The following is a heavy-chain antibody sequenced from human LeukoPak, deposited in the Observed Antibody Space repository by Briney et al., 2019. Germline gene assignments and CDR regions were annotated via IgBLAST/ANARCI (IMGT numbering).Heavy chain of an antibody. D-gene: IGHD2-15*01. J-gene: IGHJ4*02. CDR2: A. CDR3: ARTPLGYCSGGSCYGALFDY. V-gene: IGHV1-69*05. Sequence: ANYAQKFQGRVTITTDDSTRKAYMEMSSLRSEDTAVYYCARTPLGYCSGGSCYGALFDYWGQGTLVTVSS.